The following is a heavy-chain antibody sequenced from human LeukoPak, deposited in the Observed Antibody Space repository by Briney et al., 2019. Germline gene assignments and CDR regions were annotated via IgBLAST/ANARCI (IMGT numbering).Heavy chain of an antibody. J-gene: IGHJ6*03. D-gene: IGHD2-2*01. CDR2: IYYSGST. CDR3: ARDRSSTSYEVYYYYMDV. CDR1: GGSISSYY. Sequence: SETLSLTCTVSGGSISSYYWSWIRQPPGKGLEWIGYIYYSGSTNYNPSLKSRVTISVDTSKNQFSLKLSSVTAADTAVYYCARDRSSTSYEVYYYYMDVWGKGTTVTVSS. V-gene: IGHV4-59*12.